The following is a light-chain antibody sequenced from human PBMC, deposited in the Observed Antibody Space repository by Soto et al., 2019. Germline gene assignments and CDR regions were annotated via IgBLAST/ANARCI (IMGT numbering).Light chain of an antibody. Sequence: EVVMTQSPATLSVSPGERATLSCRASQSVNTNLAWYQQKPGEAPRVLIYAASTRATDVPDRFSGSGSGTDFTLTISSLQSEDFVLYYCQEYNDWPRGTLGQGTKVDIK. CDR2: AAS. CDR3: QEYNDWPRGT. CDR1: QSVNTN. V-gene: IGKV3-15*01. J-gene: IGKJ1*01.